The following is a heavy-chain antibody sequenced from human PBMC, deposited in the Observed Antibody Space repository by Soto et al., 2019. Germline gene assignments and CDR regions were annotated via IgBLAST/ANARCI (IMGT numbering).Heavy chain of an antibody. D-gene: IGHD6-6*01. CDR1: GFTFSSYA. V-gene: IGHV3-23*01. Sequence: GGSLRLSCAASGFTFSSYAMSWVRQAPGRGLEWVSIISGNGGSTYYAAPVKGRFTISRDNTKNTLYLQMDSLTAEDTAVYYCAKGSEFSNSYTLDFDFWGQGALVTVSS. CDR3: AKGSEFSNSYTLDFDF. CDR2: ISGNGGST. J-gene: IGHJ4*02.